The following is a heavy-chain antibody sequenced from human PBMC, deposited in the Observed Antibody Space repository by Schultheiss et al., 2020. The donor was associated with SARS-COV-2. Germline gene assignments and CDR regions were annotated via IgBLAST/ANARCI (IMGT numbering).Heavy chain of an antibody. Sequence: GGSLRLSCKGSGYSFTTYWISWVRQMPGKGLEWMGIVYPGDSDTRYSPSFQGQVTFSADKSVSTAYLQWSSLQTSDTAIYYCARPKDTAMVTVDYWGQGTLVTVSS. CDR3: ARPKDTAMVTVDY. D-gene: IGHD5-18*01. CDR2: VYPGDSDT. J-gene: IGHJ4*02. V-gene: IGHV5-51*01. CDR1: GYSFTTYW.